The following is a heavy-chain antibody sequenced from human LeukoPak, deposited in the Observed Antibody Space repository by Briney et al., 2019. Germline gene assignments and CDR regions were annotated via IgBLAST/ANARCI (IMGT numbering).Heavy chain of an antibody. D-gene: IGHD1-7*01. V-gene: IGHV3-23*01. CDR1: GFTFSSYA. CDR2: ISGGGGTT. CDR3: GKSATGTTSNWFDP. Sequence: TGVSLTLSCAASGFTFSSYAMSWVRQAPGKALEWVSAISGGGGTTYYADSVKGRFTISRDNSKNTLYLQMNSLRAEDTAVYYCGKSATGTTSNWFDPWGQGTLVTVSS. J-gene: IGHJ5*02.